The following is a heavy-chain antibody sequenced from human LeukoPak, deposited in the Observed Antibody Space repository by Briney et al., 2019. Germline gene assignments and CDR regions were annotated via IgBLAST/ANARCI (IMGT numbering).Heavy chain of an antibody. V-gene: IGHV4-59*01. CDR2: IYYSGST. CDR3: ARSGAVVAATPSYYYGMDV. CDR1: GGSISSYY. J-gene: IGHJ6*02. Sequence: SETLSLTCTVSGGSISSYYWSWIRQPPGKGLEWIGYIYYSGSTNYNPSLKGRATISVDTSKNQFSLKLSSVTAADTAVYYCARSGAVVAATPSYYYGMDVWGQGTTVTVSS. D-gene: IGHD2-15*01.